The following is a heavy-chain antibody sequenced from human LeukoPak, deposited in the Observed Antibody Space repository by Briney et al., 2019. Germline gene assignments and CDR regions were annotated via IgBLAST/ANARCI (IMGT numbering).Heavy chain of an antibody. CDR1: GFPFSIYG. J-gene: IGHJ4*02. D-gene: IGHD4-23*01. Sequence: GGSLRLSCAGSGFPFSIYGMNWVRQAPGKGLEWVSGISPGGGPTYYADSVKGRFTISRDDSKNTLYLQMNSLRAEDTAVYYCTREQDREASATVVGDYWGQGTLVTVSS. CDR3: TREQDREASATVVGDY. CDR2: ISPGGGPT. V-gene: IGHV3-23*01.